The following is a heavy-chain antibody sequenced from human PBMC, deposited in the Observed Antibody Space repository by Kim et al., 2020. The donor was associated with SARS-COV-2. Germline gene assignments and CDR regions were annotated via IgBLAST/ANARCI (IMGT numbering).Heavy chain of an antibody. CDR1: GYTFTSYG. CDR3: AREGSGWDVGYYYYGMDV. D-gene: IGHD6-19*01. J-gene: IGHJ6*02. V-gene: IGHV1-18*04. CDR2: ISAYNGNT. Sequence: ASVKVSCKASGYTFTSYGISWVRQAPGQGLEWMGWISAYNGNTNYAQKLQGRVTMTTDTSTSTAYMELRSLRSDDTAVYYCAREGSGWDVGYYYYGMDVWGQGTTVTVSS.